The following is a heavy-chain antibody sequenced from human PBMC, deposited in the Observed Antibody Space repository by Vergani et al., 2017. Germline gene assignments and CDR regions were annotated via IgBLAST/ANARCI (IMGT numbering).Heavy chain of an antibody. J-gene: IGHJ4*02. Sequence: QVQLVQSGAEVKKPGSSVKVSCKASGGTFSSYTISWVRQAPGQGLEWMGRIIPILGIANYAQKFQGRVTITADKSTSTAYMELSSLRAEDTAVYYCARDVYDSSGYYGDFDYWGQGTLVTVSS. D-gene: IGHD3-22*01. CDR1: GGTFSSYT. CDR3: ARDVYDSSGYYGDFDY. CDR2: IIPILGIA. V-gene: IGHV1-69*08.